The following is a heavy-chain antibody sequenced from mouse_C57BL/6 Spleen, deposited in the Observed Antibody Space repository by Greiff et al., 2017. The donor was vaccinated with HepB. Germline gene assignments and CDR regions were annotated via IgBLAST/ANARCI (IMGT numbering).Heavy chain of an antibody. CDR1: GYAFSSYW. V-gene: IGHV1-80*01. D-gene: IGHD1-1*01. J-gene: IGHJ2*01. CDR2: IYPGDGDT. CDR3: ARFHYYGSSYGY. Sequence: VQRVESGAELVKPGASVKISCKASGYAFSSYWMNWVKQRPGKGLEWIGQIYPGDGDTNYNGKFKGKATLTADKSSSTAYMQLSSLTSEDSAVYFCARFHYYGSSYGYWGQGTTLTVSS.